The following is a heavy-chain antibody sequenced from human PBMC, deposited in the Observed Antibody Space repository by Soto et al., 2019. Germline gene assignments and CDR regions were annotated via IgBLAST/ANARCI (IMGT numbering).Heavy chain of an antibody. J-gene: IGHJ5*02. CDR1: GYSISSGYY. D-gene: IGHD6-19*01. CDR2: IYHSGST. V-gene: IGHV4-38-2*02. CDR3: ARDVPGIAVAGDWFDP. Sequence: SETLSLTCAVSGYSISSGYYWGWIRQPPGKGLEWIGSIYHSGSTYYNPSLKSRVTISVDTSKNQFSLKLSSVTAADTAVYYCARDVPGIAVAGDWFDPWGQGXLVTVYS.